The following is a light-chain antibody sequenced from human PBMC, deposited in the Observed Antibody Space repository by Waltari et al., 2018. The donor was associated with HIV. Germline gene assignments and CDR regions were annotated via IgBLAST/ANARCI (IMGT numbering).Light chain of an antibody. CDR2: GAS. CDR1: QNVITN. CDR3: QQYNGWPRT. V-gene: IGKV3-15*01. Sequence: EIVMTQSPATLSVSPGDRVTPPSRASQNVITNLAWYQQKPGQAPSLLIYGASTRASGIPARFTGGGSGSDFTLTINSLQSEDCGLYYCQQYNGWPRTFGQGTKV. J-gene: IGKJ1*01.